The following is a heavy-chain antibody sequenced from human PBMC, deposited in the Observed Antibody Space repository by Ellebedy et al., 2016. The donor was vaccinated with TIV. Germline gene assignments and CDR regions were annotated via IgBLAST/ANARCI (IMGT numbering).Heavy chain of an antibody. CDR1: GFTFSSYA. J-gene: IGHJ4*02. Sequence: PGGSLRLSCAASGFTFSSYAMSRVRQAPGKGLEWVSTISHTGSRTYYADSVEGRFTISRDNSKNILYLQMNSLRAEDTAIYYCARGRSGTYIHHAFDYWGQGTLVTVSS. CDR3: ARGRSGTYIHHAFDY. CDR2: ISHTGSRT. D-gene: IGHD1-14*01. V-gene: IGHV3-23*01.